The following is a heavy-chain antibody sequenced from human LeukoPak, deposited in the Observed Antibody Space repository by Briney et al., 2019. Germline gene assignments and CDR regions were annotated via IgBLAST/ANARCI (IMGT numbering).Heavy chain of an antibody. Sequence: SGGLSLTCTDSDGSISNYFWSWMRQPPGRGVECIGDIYYSGSTNYNPSLKSRVTMSVDTSKNQFSLKLSSVTAADTAVYYCARNAAVATSRSWFDPWGQGTLVTVSS. CDR3: ARNAAVATSRSWFDP. D-gene: IGHD6-19*01. CDR1: DGSISNYF. CDR2: IYYSGST. J-gene: IGHJ5*02. V-gene: IGHV4-59*08.